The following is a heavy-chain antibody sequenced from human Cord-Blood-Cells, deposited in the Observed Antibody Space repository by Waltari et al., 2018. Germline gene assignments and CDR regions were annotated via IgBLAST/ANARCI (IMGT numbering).Heavy chain of an antibody. V-gene: IGHV1-69*10. CDR1: GGTFSSYA. CDR2: IIPILGIA. CDR3: AAYYGSGSYWAFDI. Sequence: QVQLVQSGAEVKKPGSSVKVSCKASGGTFSSYAIGWVRQAPGQGLEWMGGIIPILGIANYAQKFQGRVTITADKSTSTAYMELSSLRSEDTAVYYCAAYYGSGSYWAFDIWGQGTMVTVSS. D-gene: IGHD3-10*01. J-gene: IGHJ3*02.